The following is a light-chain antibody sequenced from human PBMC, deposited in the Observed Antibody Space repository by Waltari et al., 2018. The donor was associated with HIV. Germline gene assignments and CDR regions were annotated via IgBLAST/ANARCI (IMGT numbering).Light chain of an antibody. CDR3: NSRDSSGDLYV. V-gene: IGLV3-19*01. Sequence: SSELTQDPAVSVALGQTVRITCQGDSLGTHYASWYQQKPGQAPLLLFFGKYNRPSGIPDRFSGSTSGNTASLTITGAQAEDEADYYCNSRDSSGDLYVFGTATKVTVL. CDR1: SLGTHY. J-gene: IGLJ1*01. CDR2: GKY.